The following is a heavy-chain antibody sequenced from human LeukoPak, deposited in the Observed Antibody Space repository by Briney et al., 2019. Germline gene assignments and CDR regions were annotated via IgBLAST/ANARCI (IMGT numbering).Heavy chain of an antibody. D-gene: IGHD3-16*02. V-gene: IGHV1-18*01. CDR3: ARIEPRELSLFEPSNWFDP. CDR1: GYTFTSYG. J-gene: IGHJ5*02. CDR2: ISAYNGNT. Sequence: ASVKVSCKASGYTFTSYGISWVRQAPGQGLEWMGWISAYNGNTNYAQKLQGRVTMTTDTSTSTAYMELRSLRSDDTAVYYCARIEPRELSLFEPSNWFDPWGQGTLVTVSS.